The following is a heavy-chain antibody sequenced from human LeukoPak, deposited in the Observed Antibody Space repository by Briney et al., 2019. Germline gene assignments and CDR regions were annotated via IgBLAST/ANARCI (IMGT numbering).Heavy chain of an antibody. D-gene: IGHD3-10*01. J-gene: IGHJ6*04. CDR3: ARRFGLLWFGRGEDV. Sequence: SETLSLTCAVYGGSFSGYYWSWIRQPPGKGLEWIGEINHSGSTNYNPSLKSRVTISVDTSKNQFSLKLSSVTAADTAVYYCARRFGLLWFGRGEDVWGKGTTVTISS. V-gene: IGHV4-34*01. CDR2: INHSGST. CDR1: GGSFSGYY.